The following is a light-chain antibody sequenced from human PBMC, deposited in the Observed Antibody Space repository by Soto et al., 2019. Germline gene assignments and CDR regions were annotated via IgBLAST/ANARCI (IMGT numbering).Light chain of an antibody. CDR1: SSDVGGYNY. J-gene: IGLJ1*01. Sequence: QSALTQPASVSGSPGQSITISCTGTSSDVGGYNYVSWYQQHPGKAPKLMIYEVSNRPSGVSNRFSGSKSGNTASLTISGLQAEDEAEYYCSSYTSSSTSLYVFGTGTKLTVL. CDR3: SSYTSSSTSLYV. CDR2: EVS. V-gene: IGLV2-14*01.